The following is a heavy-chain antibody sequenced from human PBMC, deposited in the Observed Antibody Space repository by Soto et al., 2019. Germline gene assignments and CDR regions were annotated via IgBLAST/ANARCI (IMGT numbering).Heavy chain of an antibody. CDR3: SRRSRYGVGVYGMDV. J-gene: IGHJ6*02. D-gene: IGHD5-18*01. V-gene: IGHV5-51*01. CDR1: GYSFTSYW. Sequence: GESLKISCKGSGYSFTSYWIGWVRQMPGKGLEWMGIIYPGDSDTRYSPSFQGQVTISADKSISTAYLQWSSLKASDTPMYYCSRRSRYGVGVYGMDVWGQGTPVTVSS. CDR2: IYPGDSDT.